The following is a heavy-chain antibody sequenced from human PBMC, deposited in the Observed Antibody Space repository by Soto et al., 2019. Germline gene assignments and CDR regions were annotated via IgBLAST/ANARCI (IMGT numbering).Heavy chain of an antibody. J-gene: IGHJ4*02. D-gene: IGHD2-15*01. CDR3: AKDDFAARSDDYFDY. CDR1: GFSFTNFA. V-gene: IGHV3-23*01. CDR2: IGASGDIT. Sequence: GGSLRLSCAASGFSFTNFAMSWVRQAPGKGLEWVAGIGASGDITWYADSVKGRLSISRDNSKNTLYLQLNSLRFEDTAVYYCAKDDFAARSDDYFDYWGPGTLVTVSS.